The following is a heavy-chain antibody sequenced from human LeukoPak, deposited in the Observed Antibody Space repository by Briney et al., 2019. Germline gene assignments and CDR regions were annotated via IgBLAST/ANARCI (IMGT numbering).Heavy chain of an antibody. CDR2: IWDDGSKE. D-gene: IGHD1-1*01. CDR1: GFTFSNYG. J-gene: IGHJ4*02. V-gene: IGHV3-33*01. Sequence: GRSLRLSCAASGFTFSNYGMHWVRQAPGKGLEWVAVIWDDGSKEYYADSVKGRFTIFRDNRRNTLYLQMNSLRAEDTAVYSCARDHSGTQDYWGQGTLVTVSS. CDR3: ARDHSGTQDY.